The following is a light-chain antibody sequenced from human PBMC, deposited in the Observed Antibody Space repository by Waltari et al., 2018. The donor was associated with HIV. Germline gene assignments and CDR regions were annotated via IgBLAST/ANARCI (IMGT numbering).Light chain of an antibody. V-gene: IGLV2-8*01. Sequence: QSALTPPPSASGSPGQSVTISCTATNSDIGGYTHVSCYQQHPGKAPKLVISEVTKRPSGVPGRFAGSKSGTTASLTVSGLQAEDEADYYCSSYANKNGFYVVFGGGTRLTVL. CDR3: SSYANKNGFYVV. CDR2: EVT. CDR1: NSDIGGYTH. J-gene: IGLJ2*01.